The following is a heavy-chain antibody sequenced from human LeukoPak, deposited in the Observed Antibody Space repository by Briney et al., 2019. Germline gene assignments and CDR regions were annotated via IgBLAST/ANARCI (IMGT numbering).Heavy chain of an antibody. CDR3: ARTSTWYHHQDY. Sequence: SETLSLTCTVSGGSISSSNWWSWVRQPPGKGLEWIGETYHSGSTNYNPSLKSRVTISVDKSKNQFSLKLGSVTAADTAVYYCARTSTWYHHQDYWGQGTLVTVSS. J-gene: IGHJ4*02. V-gene: IGHV4-4*02. CDR2: TYHSGST. D-gene: IGHD6-13*01. CDR1: GGSISSSNW.